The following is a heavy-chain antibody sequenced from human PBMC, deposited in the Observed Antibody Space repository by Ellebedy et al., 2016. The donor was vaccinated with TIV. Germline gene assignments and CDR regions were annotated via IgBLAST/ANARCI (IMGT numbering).Heavy chain of an antibody. D-gene: IGHD6-13*01. CDR1: GFPFSSSW. Sequence: PGGSLRLSCGASGFPFSSSWMSWVRQAPGKGLEWVANINQDGSVKNYVDSVKGRFTLSRDNAKNSLYLQMNSLRAEDTAGYFCARDAAAGKTDYWGQGTLVTVSS. J-gene: IGHJ4*02. CDR2: INQDGSVK. CDR3: ARDAAAGKTDY. V-gene: IGHV3-7*01.